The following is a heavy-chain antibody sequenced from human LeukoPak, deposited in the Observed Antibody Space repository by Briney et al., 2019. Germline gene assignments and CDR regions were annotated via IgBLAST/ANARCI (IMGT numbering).Heavy chain of an antibody. CDR2: IRYDGSNK. Sequence: GGSLRLSCAASGFTFSIYWMSWVRQAPGKGLEWVAFIRYDGSNKYYADSVKGRFTISRDNSKNTLYLQMNSLRAEDTAVYYCAKDLISGSYFSWFDPWGQGTLVTVSS. J-gene: IGHJ5*02. D-gene: IGHD1-26*01. CDR1: GFTFSIYW. CDR3: AKDLISGSYFSWFDP. V-gene: IGHV3-30*02.